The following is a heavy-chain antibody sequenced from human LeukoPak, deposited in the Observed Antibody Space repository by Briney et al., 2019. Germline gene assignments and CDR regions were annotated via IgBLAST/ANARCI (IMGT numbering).Heavy chain of an antibody. CDR1: GYTLTELS. V-gene: IGHV1-24*01. Sequence: GVSVKVSCKVSGYTLTELSMHWVRQAPGKGLEWMGGFDPEDGETIYAQKFQGRVTMTEDTSTDTAYMELSSLRSEDTAVYYCATVRVTYGDYVEGPYYYYGMDVWGQGTTVTVSS. CDR2: FDPEDGET. CDR3: ATVRVTYGDYVEGPYYYYGMDV. D-gene: IGHD4-17*01. J-gene: IGHJ6*02.